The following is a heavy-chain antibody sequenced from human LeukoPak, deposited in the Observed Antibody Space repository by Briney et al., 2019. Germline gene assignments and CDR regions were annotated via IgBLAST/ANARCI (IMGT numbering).Heavy chain of an antibody. D-gene: IGHD4-11*01. Sequence: GGSLRLSCAASGFTVSSNYMSWVRQAPGKGLEWVSVIYSGGSTYYADSVKGRFTISRDNSKNTLYLQMNSLRAEDTAVYYCAKDPYTKYDRGYFDYWGQETLVTVSS. CDR1: GFTVSSNY. CDR2: IYSGGST. CDR3: AKDPYTKYDRGYFDY. V-gene: IGHV3-53*01. J-gene: IGHJ4*02.